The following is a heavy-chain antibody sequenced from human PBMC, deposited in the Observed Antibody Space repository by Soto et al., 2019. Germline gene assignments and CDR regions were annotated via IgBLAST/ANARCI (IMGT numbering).Heavy chain of an antibody. CDR1: GGSFSGYY. V-gene: IGHV4-34*01. Sequence: QVQLQQWGAGLLKPSETLSLTCAVYGGSFSGYYWTWIRQSPEKGLEWIGEGNHSGTTYYNPSLKTRVTISVHTPQNQFSLKMSSVTAADTAVYYCARGIGYCSSINCYSSRRLRFDSWGQGTLVTVSS. CDR2: GNHSGTT. D-gene: IGHD2-2*01. J-gene: IGHJ4*02. CDR3: ARGIGYCSSINCYSSRRLRFDS.